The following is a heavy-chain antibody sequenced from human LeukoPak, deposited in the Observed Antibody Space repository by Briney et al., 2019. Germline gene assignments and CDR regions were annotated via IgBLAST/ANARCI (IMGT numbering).Heavy chain of an antibody. CDR3: ARAFYGDLDY. D-gene: IGHD4-17*01. CDR2: ISSGGSTV. Sequence: SGGSLRLSCAASGFTFSSCEINWVRQAPGKGLEWVSYISSGGSTVYYADSVKGRFTISRDNAKNSLYLQMSSLRAEDTAVYDCARAFYGDLDYWGQGTLVTVSS. CDR1: GFTFSSCE. J-gene: IGHJ4*02. V-gene: IGHV3-48*03.